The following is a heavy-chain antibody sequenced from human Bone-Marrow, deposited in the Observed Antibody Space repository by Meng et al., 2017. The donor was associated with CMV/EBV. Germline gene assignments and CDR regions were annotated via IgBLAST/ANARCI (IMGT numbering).Heavy chain of an antibody. Sequence: GYYWSWIRQPPGKGLEWSGEINHSGSTNYNPSLKSRVTISVDTSKNQFSLKLSSVTAADTAVYYCARGPKSYDFWSGRYLFYGMDVWGQGTTVTVSS. CDR2: INHSGST. J-gene: IGHJ6*02. CDR3: ARGPKSYDFWSGRYLFYGMDV. CDR1: GYY. V-gene: IGHV4-34*01. D-gene: IGHD3-3*01.